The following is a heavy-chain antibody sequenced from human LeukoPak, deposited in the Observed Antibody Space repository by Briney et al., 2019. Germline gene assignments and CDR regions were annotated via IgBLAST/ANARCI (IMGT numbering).Heavy chain of an antibody. V-gene: IGHV4-39*01. D-gene: IGHD5-18*01. CDR3: AGGYSYGSTYYYMDV. J-gene: IGHJ6*03. Sequence: SETLSLTCTVSGGSISSSSYYWGWIRQPPGKGLEWIGSIYYSGSTYYNPSLKSRVTISVDTSKNQFSLKLSSVTAADTAVYYCAGGYSYGSTYYYMDVWGKGTTVTTSS. CDR1: GGSISSSSYY. CDR2: IYYSGST.